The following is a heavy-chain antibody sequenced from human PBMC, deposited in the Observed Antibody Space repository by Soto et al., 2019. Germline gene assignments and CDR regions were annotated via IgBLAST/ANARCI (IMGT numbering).Heavy chain of an antibody. Sequence: GGSLRLSCAASGFTFSSYAMSWVRQAPGKGLEWVSAISGSGGSTYYADSVKGRFTISRDNSKNTLYLQMNSLRAEDTAVYYCAKDMDLGITGTLGFDYWGQGTLVTVSS. CDR1: GFTFSSYA. CDR3: AKDMDLGITGTLGFDY. D-gene: IGHD1-20*01. V-gene: IGHV3-23*01. CDR2: ISGSGGST. J-gene: IGHJ4*02.